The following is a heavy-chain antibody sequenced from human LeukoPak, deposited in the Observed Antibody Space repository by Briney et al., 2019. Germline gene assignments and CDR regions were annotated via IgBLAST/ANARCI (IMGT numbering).Heavy chain of an antibody. CDR2: ISSSSSYI. D-gene: IGHD5-18*01. CDR1: GFTFSIYS. CDR3: ARERRRGYSYGYTLDY. V-gene: IGHV3-21*01. Sequence: PGGSLRLSCAASGFTFSIYSMNWVRQAPGKGLEWVSSISSSSSYIYYADSVKGRFTISRDNAKNSLYLQMNSLRAEDTAVYYCARERRRGYSYGYTLDYWGQGTLVTVSS. J-gene: IGHJ4*02.